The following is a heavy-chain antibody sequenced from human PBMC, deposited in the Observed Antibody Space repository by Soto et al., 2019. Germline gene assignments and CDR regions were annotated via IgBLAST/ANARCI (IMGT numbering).Heavy chain of an antibody. V-gene: IGHV3-30-3*01. CDR3: ARSITMIVVVFDY. D-gene: IGHD3-22*01. CDR1: GFTFSSYA. J-gene: IGHJ4*02. Sequence: QVQLVESGGGVVQPGRSLRLSCAASGFTFSSYAMHWVRQAPGKGLEWVAVISYDGSNKYYADSVKGRFTISRDNSKNTLYLQMNSLRAEDKAVYYCARSITMIVVVFDYWGQGTLVTVSS. CDR2: ISYDGSNK.